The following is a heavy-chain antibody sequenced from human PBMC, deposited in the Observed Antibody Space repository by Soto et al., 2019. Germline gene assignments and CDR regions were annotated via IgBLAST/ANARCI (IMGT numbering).Heavy chain of an antibody. J-gene: IGHJ6*02. CDR3: AREGVTMVRGVIIKGGMDV. D-gene: IGHD3-10*01. Sequence: GASVKVSCKASGYTFTSYAMHWVRQAHGQRLEWMGWINPSGGSTSYAQKFQGRVTMTRDTSTSTVYMELSSLRSEDTAVYYCAREGVTMVRGVIIKGGMDVWGQGTTVTVSS. CDR2: INPSGGST. V-gene: IGHV1-46*03. CDR1: GYTFTSYA.